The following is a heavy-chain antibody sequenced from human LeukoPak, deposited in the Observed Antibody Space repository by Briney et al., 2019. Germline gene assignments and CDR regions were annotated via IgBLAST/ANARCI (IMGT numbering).Heavy chain of an antibody. CDR2: LYYSGST. D-gene: IGHD2-2*01. Sequence: SETLSLTCTVSGGSISSSTYYWGWTRQPPGKGLEWIGSLYYSGSTYYNPSLQSRVTISVGTSKNQFSLKLSSVTAADTAVYYCARLLADIVIIPAALGVDYWGQGTLVTVSS. CDR3: ARLLADIVIIPAALGVDY. V-gene: IGHV4-39*01. J-gene: IGHJ4*02. CDR1: GGSISSSTYY.